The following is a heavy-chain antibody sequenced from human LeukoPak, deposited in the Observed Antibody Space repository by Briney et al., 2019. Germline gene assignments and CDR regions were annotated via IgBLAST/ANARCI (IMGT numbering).Heavy chain of an antibody. CDR2: INPSSGST. D-gene: IGHD3-10*01. CDR3: ARAEDYYGSGSYYFDY. CDR1: GYTFTTYY. Sequence: GASVKVSCKASGYTFTTYYMHWVRQAPGQGLEWMGIINPSSGSTNYAQKFQGRVTRTRDTSTSTVYVELRSLRSEDTAVYYCARAEDYYGSGSYYFDYWGQGTLVTVSS. J-gene: IGHJ4*02. V-gene: IGHV1-46*01.